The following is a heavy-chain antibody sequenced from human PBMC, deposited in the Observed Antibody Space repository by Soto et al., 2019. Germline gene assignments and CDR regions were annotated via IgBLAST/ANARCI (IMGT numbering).Heavy chain of an antibody. D-gene: IGHD6-19*01. V-gene: IGHV1-24*01. J-gene: IGHJ4*02. CDR1: GKTLSEVS. CDR3: ARLYSSGWPRSYSDY. Sequence: EALVKVSCKVYGKTLSEVSTHWVRQAPGVGPEWMGGFEPEDGEIVYAQKFQDRITMTTDTPTSTAYMELRSLRSDDTAVYYRARLYSSGWPRSYSDYWGQGTLVTVSS. CDR2: FEPEDGEI.